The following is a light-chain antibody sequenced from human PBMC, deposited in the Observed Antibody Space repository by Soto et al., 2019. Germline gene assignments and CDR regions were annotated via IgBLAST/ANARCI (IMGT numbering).Light chain of an antibody. J-gene: IGKJ4*01. CDR2: DAS. Sequence: EIVLTQSPATLSLSPGERATLSCRASESISSYLAWYQQRPGQAPSLLIYDASNRATGIPARFSGSGSGTDXXXXXXXLEPEDFAVYYCQQRSKWPLTFGGGTKVEI. CDR3: QQRSKWPLT. V-gene: IGKV3-11*01. CDR1: ESISSY.